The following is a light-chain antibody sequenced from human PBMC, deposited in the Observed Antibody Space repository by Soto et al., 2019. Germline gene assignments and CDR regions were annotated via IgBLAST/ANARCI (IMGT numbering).Light chain of an antibody. CDR3: QQYNNWPLT. J-gene: IGKJ4*01. V-gene: IGKV3-15*01. CDR2: GAS. Sequence: EMLMTQSPATLSVSPGERATLSCRASQSVSSSLAWYQQKPGQAPRLLIYGASTRATGIPVRFSGGGSGTEFTLTISSLQSEDFAVYYCQQYNNWPLTFGGGTKVEIK. CDR1: QSVSSS.